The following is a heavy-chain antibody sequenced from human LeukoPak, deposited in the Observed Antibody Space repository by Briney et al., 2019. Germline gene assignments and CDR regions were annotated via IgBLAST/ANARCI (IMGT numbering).Heavy chain of an antibody. D-gene: IGHD3-3*01. J-gene: IGHJ4*02. V-gene: IGHV3-23*01. Sequence: GGSLRLSCAASGFTFSSYAMSWVRQAPGKGLEWVSAISDSGGSTYYADSVKGRFTISRDNSKNTLYLQMNSLRAEDTAVYYCAKVRRKDYDFWSGQKGFDYWGQGTLVTVSS. CDR1: GFTFSSYA. CDR2: ISDSGGST. CDR3: AKVRRKDYDFWSGQKGFDY.